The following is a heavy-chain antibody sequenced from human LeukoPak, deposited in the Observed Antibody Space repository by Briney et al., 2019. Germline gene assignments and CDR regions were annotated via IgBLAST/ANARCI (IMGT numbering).Heavy chain of an antibody. CDR3: AKDWAVTPRRGDAFDI. V-gene: IGHV3-43*02. D-gene: IGHD4-17*01. CDR1: GFXFDDYA. CDR2: ICGDGSAT. J-gene: IGHJ3*02. Sequence: GGSLRLSCAASGFXFDDYAMHWGRQAPGKGLEWVSLICGDGSATYYADSVKGRFTISRDNSKNSLYVQMNSLRTEDTALYYCAKDWAVTPRRGDAFDIWGQGTMVTVSS.